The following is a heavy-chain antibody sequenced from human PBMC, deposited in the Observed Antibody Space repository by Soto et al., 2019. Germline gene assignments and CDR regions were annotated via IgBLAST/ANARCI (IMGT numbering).Heavy chain of an antibody. CDR2: ISSSSSYI. CDR1: GFTFSSYS. Sequence: GPLGLSCASSGFTFSSYSMNLVRHAPGKGLEWVSSISSSSSYIYYADSVKGRFTISRDNAKNSLYMQMNSLRAEDTAVYYGARSPHVAAPNDSWRPGTLVTASS. V-gene: IGHV3-21*01. CDR3: ARSPHVAAPNDS. J-gene: IGHJ4*02. D-gene: IGHD6-19*01.